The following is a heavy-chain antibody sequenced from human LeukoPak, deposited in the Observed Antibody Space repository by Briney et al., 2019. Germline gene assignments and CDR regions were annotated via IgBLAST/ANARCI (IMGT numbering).Heavy chain of an antibody. J-gene: IGHJ3*01. V-gene: IGHV3-23*01. D-gene: IGHD2-15*01. CDR2: IGGSGDTT. CDR3: AKYLLTSIAARSFDV. Sequence: GGSLRLSCAASGFTFRSYVMNWVRQAPGMGLEWVVTIGGSGDTTYYADSVKGRFTVSRDNSKNTLSLQMNSLRAEDTATYYCAKYLLTSIAARSFDVWGQGTTVIVSS. CDR1: GFTFRSYV.